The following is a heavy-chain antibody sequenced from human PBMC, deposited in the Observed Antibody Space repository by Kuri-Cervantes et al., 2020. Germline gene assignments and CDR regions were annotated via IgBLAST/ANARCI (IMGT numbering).Heavy chain of an antibody. CDR1: GFTFSSYW. V-gene: IGHV3-7*01. D-gene: IGHD3-22*01. CDR3: ARDASSPDYYDSSGYYYYYYMDV. J-gene: IGHJ6*03. Sequence: GESLKISCAASGFTFSSYWMSWVRQAPGKGLEWVANIKQDGSEKYYVDSVKGRFTISRDNAKSSLYLQMNSLRAEDTAVYYCARDASSPDYYDSSGYYYYYYMDVWGKGTTVTVSS. CDR2: IKQDGSEK.